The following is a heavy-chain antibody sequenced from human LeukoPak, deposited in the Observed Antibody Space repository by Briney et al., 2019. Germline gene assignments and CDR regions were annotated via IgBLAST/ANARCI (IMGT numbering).Heavy chain of an antibody. J-gene: IGHJ4*02. CDR2: ISDSGGSI. D-gene: IGHD6-6*01. CDR1: GFTFSSYG. CDR3: AKDLKQLANFDY. V-gene: IGHV3-23*01. Sequence: PGGSLSLSCAASGFTFSSYGMSWVRQAPGKGLEWVSGISDSGGSIYYAQSVKGRFTISRDNSKNTLYLQMNSLRAEDTAVYYCAKDLKQLANFDYWGQGTLVTVSS.